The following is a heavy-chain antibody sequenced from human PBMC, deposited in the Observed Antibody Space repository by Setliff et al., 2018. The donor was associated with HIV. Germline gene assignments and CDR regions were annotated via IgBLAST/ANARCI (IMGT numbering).Heavy chain of an antibody. Sequence: SETLSLTCAVSGDSISSGGYSWNWIRQPPGKGLEWIGYIYHSGSTYYNPSLKSRVTISVDTSKNQFSLKLSSVIAADTAVYYCARQSSSWHQSIDYWGQGTLVTVSS. D-gene: IGHD6-13*01. J-gene: IGHJ4*02. CDR3: ARQSSSWHQSIDY. V-gene: IGHV4-30-2*03. CDR2: IYHSGST. CDR1: GDSISSGGYS.